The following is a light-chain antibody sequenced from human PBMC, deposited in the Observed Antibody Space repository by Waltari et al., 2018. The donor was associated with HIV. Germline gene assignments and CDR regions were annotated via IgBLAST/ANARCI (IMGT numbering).Light chain of an antibody. CDR2: DDN. J-gene: IGLJ1*01. V-gene: IGLV1-51*01. CDR3: GTWDSSLSAVV. Sequence: QSVLTQPPSVSAAPGQKVTISCSGSSSNIGNNYVSWYQQLPGTAPKLLIYDDNERPSGIPDRFSGSKSGTSATLGITGLQTGDEADYYRGTWDSSLSAVVFGTVTKVTVL. CDR1: SSNIGNNY.